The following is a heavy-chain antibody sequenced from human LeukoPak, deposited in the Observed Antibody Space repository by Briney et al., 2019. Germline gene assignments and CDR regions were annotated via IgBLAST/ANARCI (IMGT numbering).Heavy chain of an antibody. Sequence: GGSLRVSCAASGFTFIDSGIHWVRQACGKGLEWVGRIRSKAKKYATGYGASVRGRFTISRDDSKNKAYLQMNSLKTEDTAVYYCTRHGPSGTIDDFDFWGQGALVTVSS. CDR1: GFTFIDSG. J-gene: IGHJ4*02. CDR3: TRHGPSGTIDDFDF. CDR2: IRSKAKKYAT. D-gene: IGHD1/OR15-1a*01. V-gene: IGHV3-73*01.